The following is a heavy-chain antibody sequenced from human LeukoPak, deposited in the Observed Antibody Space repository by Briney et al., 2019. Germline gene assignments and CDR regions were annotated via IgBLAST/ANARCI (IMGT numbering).Heavy chain of an antibody. CDR1: GFTVSSNY. D-gene: IGHD3-22*01. CDR3: ASPSSGQSFDI. CDR2: IYSGGTT. J-gene: IGHJ3*02. Sequence: GGSLRLSCAASGFTVSSNYMSWIRQAPGKGLDWVSIIYSGGTTYYADSVKGRFTISRDKSKNTLYLQMNSLRAEDTAVYYCASPSSGQSFDIWGQGTMVTVSS. V-gene: IGHV3-53*01.